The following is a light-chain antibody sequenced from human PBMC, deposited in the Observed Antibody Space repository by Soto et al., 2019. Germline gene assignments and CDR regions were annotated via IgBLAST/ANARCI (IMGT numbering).Light chain of an antibody. CDR3: CSYECSLYV. CDR1: SSDVGVYNY. J-gene: IGLJ1*01. V-gene: IGLV2-11*01. CDR2: DVS. Sequence: HSVLTQPRSVSGSPGQSVTISCTGTSSDVGVYNYVSWYQQHPGKAPKLMIYDVSKRPSGVPDRFSGSKSGNTASLTISGLQAEDEADYYCCSYECSLYVFGTGTKFTV.